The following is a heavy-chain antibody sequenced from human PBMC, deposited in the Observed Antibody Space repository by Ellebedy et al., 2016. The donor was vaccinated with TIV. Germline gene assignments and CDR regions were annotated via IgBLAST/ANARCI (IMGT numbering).Heavy chain of an antibody. D-gene: IGHD3-9*01. V-gene: IGHV3-23*01. Sequence: GESLKISCAASGFTFSNYAMSWVRRSPGKGLDWVSLISGSGEYTYYADSVKGRLTISRDNSMDTLYPQMNSLGVGDTAVYYCAKLGFDILTGSGGMDVWGQGTTVTVSS. CDR3: AKLGFDILTGSGGMDV. J-gene: IGHJ6*02. CDR1: GFTFSNYA. CDR2: ISGSGEYT.